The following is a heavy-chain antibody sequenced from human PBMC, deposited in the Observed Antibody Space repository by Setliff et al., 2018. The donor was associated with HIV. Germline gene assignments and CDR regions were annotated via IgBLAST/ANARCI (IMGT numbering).Heavy chain of an antibody. V-gene: IGHV1-24*01. CDR2: SDPEDGET. CDR3: AFRSGFHVGLDA. J-gene: IGHJ5*02. CDR1: GYTLTELS. D-gene: IGHD3-3*01. Sequence: GASVKVSCKLSGYTLTELSRHWVRQAPGKGLEWMGGSDPEDGETIYAQKFQGRVTMTEDTSTDTAYMELSSLRSEDTAVYYCAFRSGFHVGLDAWGQGTLVTVSS.